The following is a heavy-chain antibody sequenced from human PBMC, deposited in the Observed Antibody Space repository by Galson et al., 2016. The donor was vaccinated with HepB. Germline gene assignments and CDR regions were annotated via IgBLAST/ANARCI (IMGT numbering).Heavy chain of an antibody. D-gene: IGHD1-14*01. CDR2: IYFSGST. CDR1: GASVSTGNYY. CDR3: ARGTGLDAFHI. V-gene: IGHV4-61*01. Sequence: SETLSLTCPVSGASVSTGNYYWSWIRQPPGKRLEWIGHIYFSGSTKYNPSLMSRCTISLDTSKNEFDLKLRSVTAADTAMYYCARGTGLDAFHIWGQGTMVTVSS. J-gene: IGHJ3*02.